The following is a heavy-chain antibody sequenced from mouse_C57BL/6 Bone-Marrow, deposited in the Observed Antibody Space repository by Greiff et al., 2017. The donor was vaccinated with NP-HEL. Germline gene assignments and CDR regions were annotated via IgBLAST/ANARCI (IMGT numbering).Heavy chain of an antibody. Sequence: EVQVVESGGGLVKPGGSLKLSCAASGFTFSSYAMSWVRQTPEKRLEWVATISDGGSYTYYPDNVKGRFTISRDNAKNNLYLQMSHLKSEDTAMYYCARDPSSSPWFAYWGQGTLVTVSA. CDR3: ARDPSSSPWFAY. J-gene: IGHJ3*01. CDR1: GFTFSSYA. V-gene: IGHV5-4*01. D-gene: IGHD1-1*01. CDR2: ISDGGSYT.